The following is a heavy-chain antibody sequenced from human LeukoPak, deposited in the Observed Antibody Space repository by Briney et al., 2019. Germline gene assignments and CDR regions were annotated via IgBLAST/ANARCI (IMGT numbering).Heavy chain of an antibody. CDR3: ARGGPRRVGGRNYYYYMDV. CDR1: GGSFSGYY. CDR2: INHSGST. J-gene: IGHJ6*03. D-gene: IGHD2-2*01. V-gene: IGHV4-34*01. Sequence: SETLSLTCAVYGGSFSGYYWSWTRQPPGKGLEWIGEINHSGSTNYNPSLKSRVTISVDTSKNQFSLKLSSVTAADTAVYYCARGGPRRVGGRNYYYYMDVWGKGTTVTVSS.